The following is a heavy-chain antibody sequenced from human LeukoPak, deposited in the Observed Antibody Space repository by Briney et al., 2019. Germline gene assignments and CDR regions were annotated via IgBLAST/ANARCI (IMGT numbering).Heavy chain of an antibody. CDR3: ARCSGGSCYLFDAFDF. J-gene: IGHJ3*01. CDR1: GGTYSSYP. Sequence: SVKVSCKASGGTYSSYPISWVRQAPGQGLEWMGGIIPIFGTANYAQKFQGRVTITADESTSTAHMELSSLKSEDTALYYCARCSGGSCYLFDAFDFWGQGTMVTVSS. CDR2: IIPIFGTA. V-gene: IGHV1-69*13. D-gene: IGHD2-15*01.